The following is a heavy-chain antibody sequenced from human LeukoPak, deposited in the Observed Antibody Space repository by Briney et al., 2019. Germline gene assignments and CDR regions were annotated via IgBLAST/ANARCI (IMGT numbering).Heavy chain of an antibody. CDR2: ISYTGTT. Sequence: PSETLSLTCTVSGGSINSYYWSWLRQPPGKGLEWIGYISYTGTTNYNPSLKSRVTISVDTSKNQFSLKLTSVTAADTAMYYCARSNRDYDTFTGYYYYDMHVWGQGTTVTVSS. CDR1: GGSINSYY. V-gene: IGHV4-59*12. J-gene: IGHJ6*02. D-gene: IGHD3-9*01. CDR3: ARSNRDYDTFTGYYYYDMHV.